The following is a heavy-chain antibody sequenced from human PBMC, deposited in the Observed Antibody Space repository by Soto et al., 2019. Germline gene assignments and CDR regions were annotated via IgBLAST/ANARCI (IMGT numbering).Heavy chain of an antibody. J-gene: IGHJ6*02. CDR2: ISYDGSNK. D-gene: IGHD1-7*01. CDR3: AKDCHKAVDWIYVRSYYGMDV. V-gene: IGHV3-30*18. CDR1: GFTFSSYG. Sequence: GGSLRLSCAAPGFTFSSYGMHWVRQAPGKGREWVAVISYDGSNKYYADSVKGRVTISRDNSKNTLYLQMNSLRAEDTAVYYCAKDCHKAVDWIYVRSYYGMDVWSQGTTVTVSS.